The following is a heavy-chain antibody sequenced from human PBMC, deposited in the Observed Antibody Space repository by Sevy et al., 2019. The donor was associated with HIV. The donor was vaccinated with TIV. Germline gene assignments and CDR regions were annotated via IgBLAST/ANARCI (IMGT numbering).Heavy chain of an antibody. CDR3: ARDEPARKGPTVVTLWAFDI. CDR1: GFTFSSYW. CDR2: IKQDGSEK. V-gene: IGHV3-7*01. Sequence: GGSLRLSCAASGFTFSSYWMSWVRQAPGKGLEWVANIKQDGSEKYYVDSVKGRFTISRDNAKKSLYLQMNSLRAEDTAVYYCARDEPARKGPTVVTLWAFDIWGQGTMVTVSS. D-gene: IGHD4-17*01. J-gene: IGHJ3*02.